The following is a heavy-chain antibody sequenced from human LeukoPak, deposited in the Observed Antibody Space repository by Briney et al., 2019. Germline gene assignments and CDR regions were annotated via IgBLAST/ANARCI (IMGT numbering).Heavy chain of an antibody. D-gene: IGHD3-3*01. CDR1: GFTFSSYS. CDR3: ARADFWSGYLFDY. J-gene: IGHJ4*02. CDR2: ISSSSSTI. Sequence: GGSLRLSCAASGFTFSSYSMNWVRQAPGKGLEWVSYISSSSSTIYYADSVKGRFTISRDNAKNSLYLQMNSLRAEDTAVYYCARADFWSGYLFDYWGQGTLVTVSS. V-gene: IGHV3-48*04.